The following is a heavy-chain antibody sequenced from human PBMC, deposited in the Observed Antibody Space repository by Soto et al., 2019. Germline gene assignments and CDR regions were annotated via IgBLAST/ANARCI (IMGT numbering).Heavy chain of an antibody. D-gene: IGHD3-16*01. V-gene: IGHV3-30*18. J-gene: IGHJ4*02. CDR2: ISYDGSNK. CDR1: GFTFSSYG. Sequence: QVQLVESGGVVVQPGRSLRLSCEAYGFTFSSYGLPWVRQAPGKGLEWVAVISYDGSNKYYADSVKGRFPISRDNSKHTLYLQMNSLRAEDTAVYYFAKVGLMGLLGRRAQNFDYWGPGTLGTVSS. CDR3: AKVGLMGLLGRRAQNFDY.